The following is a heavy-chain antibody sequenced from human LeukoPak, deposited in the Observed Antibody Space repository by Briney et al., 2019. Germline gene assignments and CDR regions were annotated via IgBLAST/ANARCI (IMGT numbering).Heavy chain of an antibody. CDR1: GFTFSSYS. Sequence: PGGSLRLSCTASGFTFSSYSMNWVRQAPGKGLEWVSSICSSSSYIYYADSVKGRFTISRDNAKNSLYLQMNSLRAEDTAVYYCARDVFIVATITSSGDWGQGTLVTVSS. V-gene: IGHV3-21*01. CDR3: ARDVFIVATITSSGD. J-gene: IGHJ4*02. CDR2: ICSSSSYI. D-gene: IGHD5-12*01.